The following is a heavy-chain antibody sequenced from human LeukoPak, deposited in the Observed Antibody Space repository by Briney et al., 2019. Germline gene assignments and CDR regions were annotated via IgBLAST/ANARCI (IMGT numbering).Heavy chain of an antibody. D-gene: IGHD6-19*01. Sequence: SETLSLTCAVYGESFSGYYWTCIRQPPGKGLEWIGSIYYSGSTYYNPSLKSRVTISVDTPKNQFSLKLSSVSAADTAVYYCDRHVYSSGWPHFDYWGQGTLVTVSS. CDR3: DRHVYSSGWPHFDY. CDR2: IYYSGST. V-gene: IGHV4-39*01. CDR1: GESFSGYY. J-gene: IGHJ4*02.